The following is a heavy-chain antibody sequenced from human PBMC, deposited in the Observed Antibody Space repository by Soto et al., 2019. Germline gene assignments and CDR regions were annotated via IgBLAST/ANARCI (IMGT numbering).Heavy chain of an antibody. CDR3: ERDAVRVDTAMAFDP. Sequence: GGSLRLSCAASGFTFSSYGMHWVRQAPGKGLEWVAVIWYDGSNKYYADSVKGRFTISRDNSKNTLYLQMNSLRAEDTAVYYCERDAVRVDTAMAFDPWGQGTLVTVSS. CDR2: IWYDGSNK. D-gene: IGHD5-18*01. CDR1: GFTFSSYG. V-gene: IGHV3-33*01. J-gene: IGHJ5*02.